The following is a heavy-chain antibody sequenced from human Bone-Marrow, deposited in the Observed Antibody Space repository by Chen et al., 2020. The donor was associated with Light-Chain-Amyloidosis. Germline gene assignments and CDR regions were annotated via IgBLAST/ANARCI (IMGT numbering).Heavy chain of an antibody. J-gene: IGHJ4*02. CDR1: GYTFPNYW. CDR3: ARRRDGYNFDY. D-gene: IGHD5-12*01. V-gene: IGHV5-51*01. Sequence: EVQLAQSAPEVKKPGESLKISCKGAGYTFPNYWIGWVRQMPGKGLEWMGVIYPDDSDARYSPSFEGQVTISADKSITTAYLQWRSLKASDTAMYYCARRRDGYNFDYWGQGTLVTVSS. CDR2: IYPDDSDA.